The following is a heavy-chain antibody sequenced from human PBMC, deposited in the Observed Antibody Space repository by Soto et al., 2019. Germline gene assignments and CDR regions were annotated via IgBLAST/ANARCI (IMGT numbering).Heavy chain of an antibody. CDR1: GFTFSNFA. J-gene: IGHJ4*02. Sequence: EVQLLESGGGLIQPGKSLRLSCAASGFTFSNFAMTWVRQAPGKGLEWVSPIGLSAASTYYADSVKGRFTISRDNSKNTLYLQMNSLRAEDTAIYYCAKSPPNTIFGVVIHYFDYWGQGTLVTVSS. D-gene: IGHD3-3*01. CDR2: IGLSAAST. V-gene: IGHV3-23*01. CDR3: AKSPPNTIFGVVIHYFDY.